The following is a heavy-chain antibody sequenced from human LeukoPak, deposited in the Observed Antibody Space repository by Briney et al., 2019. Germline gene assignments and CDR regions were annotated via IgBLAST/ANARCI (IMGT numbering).Heavy chain of an antibody. D-gene: IGHD2-2*01. CDR1: GFTFSSYW. J-gene: IGHJ4*02. V-gene: IGHV3-7*01. CDR3: AKDGGSDCNSIRCFNLPVDY. Sequence: GGSLRLSCAASGFTFSSYWMSWVRQAPGKGLEWVANIKQDGSEKYYVDSVKGRFTISRDNAKNSLYLQMNGLRTEDTAAYYCAKDGGSDCNSIRCFNLPVDYWGQGTLVTVSS. CDR2: IKQDGSEK.